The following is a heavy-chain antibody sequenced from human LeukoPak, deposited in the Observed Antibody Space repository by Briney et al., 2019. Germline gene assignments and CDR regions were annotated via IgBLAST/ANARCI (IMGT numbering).Heavy chain of an antibody. J-gene: IGHJ4*02. Sequence: GGSLRLSCAASGFTFSSYAMSWVRQAPGEGLEWVSAISSSGRSTYYADSVKGRFTISRDNSRNTLYLQINSLRAEDTAVYYCAKTYYFETSGHHYYFDYWGQGTLVTVSS. CDR2: ISSSGRST. D-gene: IGHD3-22*01. CDR3: AKTYYFETSGHHYYFDY. CDR1: GFTFSSYA. V-gene: IGHV3-23*01.